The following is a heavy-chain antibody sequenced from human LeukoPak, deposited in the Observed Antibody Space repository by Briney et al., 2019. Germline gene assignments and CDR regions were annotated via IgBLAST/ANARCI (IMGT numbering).Heavy chain of an antibody. CDR3: ARGGWGYCSGGGCYHTFDY. J-gene: IGHJ4*02. D-gene: IGHD2-15*01. CDR1: GYTFTSYG. Sequence: ASVKVSCKASGYTFTSYGISWVRQAPGQGLEWMGWISAYNGNTNYAQKLQGRVTMTTDTSTSTAYMELRSLRSDDTAVYYCARGGWGYCSGGGCYHTFDYWGQGTLVTVSS. V-gene: IGHV1-18*01. CDR2: ISAYNGNT.